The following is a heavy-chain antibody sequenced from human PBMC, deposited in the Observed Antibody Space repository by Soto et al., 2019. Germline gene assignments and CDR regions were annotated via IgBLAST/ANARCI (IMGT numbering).Heavy chain of an antibody. V-gene: IGHV1-3*01. CDR3: ATADYYDSSGYYAYYYYGMDV. J-gene: IGHJ6*02. D-gene: IGHD3-22*01. CDR1: GYTFTSYA. CDR2: INAGNGNT. Sequence: QVQLVQSGAEVKKPGASVKVSCKASGYTFTSYAMHWVRQAPGQRLEWMGWINAGNGNTKYSQKLQGRVTITRDTSASTAYMELSSLRSEDTAVYYCATADYYDSSGYYAYYYYGMDVWGQGTTVTVSS.